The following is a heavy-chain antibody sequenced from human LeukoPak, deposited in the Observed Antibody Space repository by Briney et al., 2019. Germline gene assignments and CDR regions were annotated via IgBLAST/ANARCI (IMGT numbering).Heavy chain of an antibody. Sequence: SVKVSCKASGGTFSSYAISWVRQAPGQGLEWMGGIIPIFGTANYAQKFQGRVTITADESTSTAYMELSSLRSEDTAVYYCARDDHGDHETSWAYYYYYMDVWGKGTTVTVSS. D-gene: IGHD4-17*01. CDR2: IIPIFGTA. CDR1: GGTFSSYA. V-gene: IGHV1-69*13. J-gene: IGHJ6*03. CDR3: ARDDHGDHETSWAYYYYYMDV.